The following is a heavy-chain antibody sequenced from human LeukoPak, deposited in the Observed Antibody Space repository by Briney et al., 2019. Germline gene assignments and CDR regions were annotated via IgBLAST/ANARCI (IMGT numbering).Heavy chain of an antibody. D-gene: IGHD1-26*01. Sequence: GASVKVSCKASGYTFTGYYMQWVRQAPGQGLEWMGIINPSGGSTSYAQKFQGRVTMTRDTSTSTVYMELSSLRSEDTAVYYCARGSSGSYSAHYYGMDVWGQGTTVTVSS. CDR3: ARGSSGSYSAHYYGMDV. V-gene: IGHV1-46*01. CDR2: INPSGGST. CDR1: GYTFTGYY. J-gene: IGHJ6*02.